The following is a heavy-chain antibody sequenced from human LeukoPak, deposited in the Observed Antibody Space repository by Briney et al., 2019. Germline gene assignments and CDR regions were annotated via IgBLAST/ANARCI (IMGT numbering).Heavy chain of an antibody. CDR3: AGRLAYCGGDCSQDY. V-gene: IGHV4-30-4*01. D-gene: IGHD2-21*02. CDR1: GGSISSGAYY. J-gene: IGHJ4*02. CDR2: IYYSGST. Sequence: SQTLSLTCTVSGGSISSGAYYWSWIRQPPGKGLEWIGYIYYSGSTYYNPSLKSRVTISVDTSKNQFSLKLSSVTATDTAVYYCAGRLAYCGGDCSQDYWGQGTLVTVSS.